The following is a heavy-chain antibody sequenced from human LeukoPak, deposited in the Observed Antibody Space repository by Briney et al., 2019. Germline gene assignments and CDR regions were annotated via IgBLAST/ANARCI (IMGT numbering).Heavy chain of an antibody. D-gene: IGHD6-6*01. J-gene: IGHJ4*02. CDR1: GFTFSSYS. V-gene: IGHV3-21*01. CDR3: AREFEYRTSGAGY. Sequence: GGSLRLSCAASGFTFSSYSMNWVRQAPGKGLEWVSSMSINSGLKYHADSVKGRFTISRDNAKNSLYLQMNSLRAEDTAVYYCAREFEYRTSGAGYWGQGILVTVSS. CDR2: MSINSGLK.